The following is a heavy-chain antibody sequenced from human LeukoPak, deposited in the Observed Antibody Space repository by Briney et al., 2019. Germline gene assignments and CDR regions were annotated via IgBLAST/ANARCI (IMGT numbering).Heavy chain of an antibody. CDR3: ARVGSTSWYLDY. CDR1: GFAFSHYW. D-gene: IGHD2-2*01. V-gene: IGHV3-7*01. J-gene: IGHJ4*02. CDR2: IRQDGSDN. Sequence: GGSLRPSCAASGFAFSHYWMSWVRQAPGKGLEWLANIRQDGSDNYYADSVKGRFTFSRDNARNSMYLQMNSLRADDTAVYYCARVGSTSWYLDYWGQGTLVTVSS.